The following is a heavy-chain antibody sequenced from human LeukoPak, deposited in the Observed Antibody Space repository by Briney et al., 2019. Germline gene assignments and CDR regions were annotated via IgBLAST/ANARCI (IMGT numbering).Heavy chain of an antibody. Sequence: GESLNLSCKCFGYHFTPYWIGLVRETPGKGVEWMGIIYPGYSETIYSPSFQGQVTISADKYISNAYLQWSRLKASDTAMYYCARSQGTQLWYSYWGQGTLVTVSS. CDR1: GYHFTPYW. V-gene: IGHV5-51*01. J-gene: IGHJ4*02. CDR3: ARSQGTQLWYSY. CDR2: IYPGYSET. D-gene: IGHD5-18*01.